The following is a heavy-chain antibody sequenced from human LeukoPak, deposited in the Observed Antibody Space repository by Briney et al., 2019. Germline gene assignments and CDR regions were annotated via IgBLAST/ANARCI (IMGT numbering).Heavy chain of an antibody. Sequence: QTGGSLRLSCAASGFTFSSYAMSWVRQAPGKGLEWVSAISGSGGSTYYADSVKGRFTISRDNSKNTLYLQMNSLRAEDTAVYYCAKGGRVGTNYYYYMDVWGKGTTVTVSS. CDR1: GFTFSSYA. CDR3: AKGGRVGTNYYYYMDV. D-gene: IGHD1-14*01. CDR2: ISGSGGST. V-gene: IGHV3-23*01. J-gene: IGHJ6*03.